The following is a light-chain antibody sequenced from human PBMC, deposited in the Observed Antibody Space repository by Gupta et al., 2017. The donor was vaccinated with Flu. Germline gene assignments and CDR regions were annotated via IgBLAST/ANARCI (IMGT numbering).Light chain of an antibody. Sequence: SPGEIATLSCRASQSVSSSYLAWYQQKPGQAPRLLIYGASSRATGIPDRFSGSGSGTDFTLTISRREPEDFAVYYCQQYGSSPPWTFGQGTKVEIK. CDR3: QQYGSSPPWT. V-gene: IGKV3-20*01. J-gene: IGKJ1*01. CDR1: QSVSSSY. CDR2: GAS.